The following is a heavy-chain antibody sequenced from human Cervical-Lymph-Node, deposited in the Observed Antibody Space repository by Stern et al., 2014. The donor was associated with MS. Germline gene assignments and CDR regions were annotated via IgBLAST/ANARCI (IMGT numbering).Heavy chain of an antibody. J-gene: IGHJ6*02. Sequence: QITLKESGPTLVKPTQTLTLTCTFSGFSLSSVGVGVGWVRQPPGKALEWLGLLYWDDDKLYSPSLKSRLNITKDTSKNQVLLSITNLDPVDTGTYYCAHSLGAFGMDVWGQGTTVTVSS. CDR3: AHSLGAFGMDV. CDR2: LYWDDDK. V-gene: IGHV2-5*02. CDR1: GFSLSSVGVG.